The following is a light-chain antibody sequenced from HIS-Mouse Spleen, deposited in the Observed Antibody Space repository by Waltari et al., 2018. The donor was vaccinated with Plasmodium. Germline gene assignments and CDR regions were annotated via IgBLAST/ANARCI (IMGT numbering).Light chain of an antibody. CDR3: CSYAGSYTLV. CDR2: DVS. Sequence: QSALTPPRQVSGSPGQSVTISCTGTSSAVGGYNYVSCYQQHPGNAPKLMIYDVSKRPSGVPDRFSGSKSGNTASLTISGLQAEDEADYYCCSYAGSYTLVFGGGTKLTVL. J-gene: IGLJ2*01. V-gene: IGLV2-11*01. CDR1: SSAVGGYNY.